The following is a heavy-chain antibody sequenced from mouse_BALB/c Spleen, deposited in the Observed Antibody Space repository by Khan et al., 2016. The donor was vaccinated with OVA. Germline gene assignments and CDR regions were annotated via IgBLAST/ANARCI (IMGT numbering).Heavy chain of an antibody. D-gene: IGHD1-1*01. J-gene: IGHJ1*01. CDR2: IWTGGGT. CDR1: GFSLTSYA. CDR3: VRRGNYYGSFYWYCDF. Sequence: QVQLKQSGPGLVAPSQSLSITCTVSGFSLTSYAISWIRQPPGKGLEWLGVIWTGGGTNSNSAFMSRLSISKDHSKSPVFLKMNSLQNDDTARYYCVRRGNYYGSFYWYCDFWGAGTTVTVSS. V-gene: IGHV2-9-2*01.